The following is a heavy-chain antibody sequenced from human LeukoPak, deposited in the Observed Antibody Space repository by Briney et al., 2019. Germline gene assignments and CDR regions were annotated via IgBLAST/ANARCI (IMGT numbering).Heavy chain of an antibody. J-gene: IGHJ4*02. CDR2: IYSGGST. CDR1: GFTVSSNY. CDR3: ARPSVSSGWYYFDY. Sequence: GGSLRLSCAASGFTVSSNYMSWVRQAPGKGLEWVSVIYSGGSTYYADSVKGRFTISRDNSKNTLYLQMNSLRAEDTAVYYCARPSVSSGWYYFDYWGQGTLVTVSS. V-gene: IGHV3-53*01. D-gene: IGHD6-19*01.